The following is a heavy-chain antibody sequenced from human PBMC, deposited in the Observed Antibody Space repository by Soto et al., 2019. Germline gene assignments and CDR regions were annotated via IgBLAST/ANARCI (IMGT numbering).Heavy chain of an antibody. D-gene: IGHD2-2*02. J-gene: IGHJ4*02. Sequence: ASVKVSCKASGYTFTSYYMHWVRQAPGQGLEWMGIINPSGGSTSYAQKFQGGVTMTRDTSTSTVYMELSSLRSDDTAVYYCARDCPIRPCELDYWGQGTLVTVSS. CDR3: ARDCPIRPCELDY. CDR1: GYTFTSYY. V-gene: IGHV1-46*01. CDR2: INPSGGST.